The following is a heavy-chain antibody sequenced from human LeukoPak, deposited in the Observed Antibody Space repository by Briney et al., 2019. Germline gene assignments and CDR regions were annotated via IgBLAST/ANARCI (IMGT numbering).Heavy chain of an antibody. CDR2: INWNGGST. Sequence: GGSLRLSCAASGFTFDDYDMSWVRQAPGKGLEWVSSINWNGGSTGYADSVEGRFTISRDNAKNSLYLQMNSLRAEDTALYYCAKGAYSYGYPYYFDYWGQGTLVTVSS. J-gene: IGHJ4*02. CDR3: AKGAYSYGYPYYFDY. CDR1: GFTFDDYD. V-gene: IGHV3-20*04. D-gene: IGHD5-18*01.